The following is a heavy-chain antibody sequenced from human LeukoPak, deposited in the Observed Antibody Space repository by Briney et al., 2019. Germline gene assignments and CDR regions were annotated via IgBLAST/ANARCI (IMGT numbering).Heavy chain of an antibody. J-gene: IGHJ3*02. CDR1: GGTFSSYA. D-gene: IGHD3-10*01. V-gene: IGHV1-69*05. CDR3: ARGFYGSGSFGAFDI. Sequence: SVKVSFKASGGTFSSYAISWVRQAPGQGLEWMGGIIPIFGTANYAQKFQGRVTMTRDTSTSTVYMEMSSLTSEDTAVYYCARGFYGSGSFGAFDIWGQGTMVTVSS. CDR2: IIPIFGTA.